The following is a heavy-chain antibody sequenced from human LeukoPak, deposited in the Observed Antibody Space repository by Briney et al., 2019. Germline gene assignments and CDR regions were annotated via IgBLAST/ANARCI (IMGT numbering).Heavy chain of an antibody. CDR2: IWYDGSNK. CDR1: GFTFSSYG. CDR3: ARDQGYDFWSGYESYYYYGMDV. Sequence: GGSLRLSCAASGFTFSSYGMHWVRQAPGKGLEWVAVIWYDGSNKCYADSVKGRFTISRDNSKNTLYLQMNSLRAEDTAVYYCARDQGYDFWSGYESYYYYGMDVWGQGTTVTVSS. D-gene: IGHD3-3*01. V-gene: IGHV3-33*01. J-gene: IGHJ6*02.